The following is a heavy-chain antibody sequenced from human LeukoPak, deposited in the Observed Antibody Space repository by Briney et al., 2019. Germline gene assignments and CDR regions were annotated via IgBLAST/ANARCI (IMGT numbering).Heavy chain of an antibody. V-gene: IGHV3-48*04. Sequence: GGSLRLSCAASGFTVSSNHMNWVRQAPGKGLEWISYISGGSNTIDYADSVKGRFTISRDNAKNSLYLQMNSLRAEDTAVYYCARQHQLIRLACFQHWGQGTLVTVSS. CDR2: ISGGSNTI. J-gene: IGHJ1*01. D-gene: IGHD6-13*01. CDR3: ARQHQLIRLACFQH. CDR1: GFTVSSNH.